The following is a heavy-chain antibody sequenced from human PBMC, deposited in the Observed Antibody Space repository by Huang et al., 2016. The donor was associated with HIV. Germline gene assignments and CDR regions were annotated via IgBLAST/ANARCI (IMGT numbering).Heavy chain of an antibody. Sequence: QLLLQESGPGLVKPSEALALTCAVSGGSIRSSDYHWGWIRQPPGKGLEWIGSIYYKGSTNYSQSIKSRVTIAVDTSKNLFYLNLTAMTAADTAVYYCARHREGPVAYYSGWGSHLNYMDVWGRGRTVVVSS. J-gene: IGHJ6*03. CDR2: IYYKGST. D-gene: IGHD3-10*01. CDR3: ARHREGPVAYYSGWGSHLNYMDV. V-gene: IGHV4-39*01. CDR1: GGSIRSSDYH.